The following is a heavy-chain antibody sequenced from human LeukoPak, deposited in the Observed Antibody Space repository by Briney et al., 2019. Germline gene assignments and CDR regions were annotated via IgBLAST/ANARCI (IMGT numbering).Heavy chain of an antibody. CDR2: ISGSGGST. V-gene: IGHV3-23*01. CDR1: GFTFSSYA. J-gene: IGHJ4*02. CDR3: AKDPKRYSLRPPDY. Sequence: GGSLRLSCAASGFTFSSYAMSWVRQAPGKGLEWVSAISGSGGSTYYADSVKGRFTISRDNSKNTLYLQMNSLRAEDTAVYYCAKDPKRYSLRPPDYWGQGTLVTVSS. D-gene: IGHD5-18*01.